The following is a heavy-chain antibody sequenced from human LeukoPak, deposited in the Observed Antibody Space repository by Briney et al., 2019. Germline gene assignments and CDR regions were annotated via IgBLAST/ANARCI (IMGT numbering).Heavy chain of an antibody. Sequence: PSETLSLTCTVSGGSISSYYWSWIRQPPGKGLEWIGYIYYSGSTNYNPSLKSRVTMSVDTSKNQFSLKLSSVTAADTAVYYCARERDTMIEYWGQGTLVTVSS. CDR3: ARERDTMIEY. V-gene: IGHV4-59*12. D-gene: IGHD3-22*01. CDR1: GGSISSYY. J-gene: IGHJ4*02. CDR2: IYYSGST.